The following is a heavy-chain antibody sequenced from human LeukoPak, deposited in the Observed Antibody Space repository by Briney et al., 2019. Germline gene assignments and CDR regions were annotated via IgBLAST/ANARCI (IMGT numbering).Heavy chain of an antibody. Sequence: SETLSLTCTVSGGSISSYYWSWIRQPPGKGLEWIGYIYHSGSTYYNPSLKSRVTISVDRSKNQFSLKLSSVTAADTAVYYCARGAYVTDYWGQGTLVTVSS. CDR1: GGSISSYY. V-gene: IGHV4-59*12. D-gene: IGHD3-16*01. J-gene: IGHJ4*02. CDR3: ARGAYVTDY. CDR2: IYHSGST.